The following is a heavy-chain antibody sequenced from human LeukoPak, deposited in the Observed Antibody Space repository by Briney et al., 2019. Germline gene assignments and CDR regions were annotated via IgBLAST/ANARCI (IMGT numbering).Heavy chain of an antibody. CDR3: ARDYRDGYNSMCYFDY. J-gene: IGHJ4*02. CDR2: IWYDGSNK. Sequence: PGGSLRLSCAASGFTFSSYGMHWVRQAPGEGLEWVAVIWYDGSNKYYADSVKGRFTISRDNSKNTLYLQMNSLRAEDTAVYYCARDYRDGYNSMCYFDYWGQGTLVTVSS. CDR1: GFTFSSYG. V-gene: IGHV3-33*01. D-gene: IGHD5-24*01.